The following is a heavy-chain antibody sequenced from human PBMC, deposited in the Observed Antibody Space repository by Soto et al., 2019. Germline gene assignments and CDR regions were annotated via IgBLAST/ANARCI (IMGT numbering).Heavy chain of an antibody. D-gene: IGHD4-17*01. CDR2: IWYDGSNK. CDR1: GFTFSSYG. CDR3: ARGGVDYGDYDYYYYYMDV. Sequence: PGGSLRLSCAASGFTFSSYGMHWVRQAPGKGLEWVAVIWYDGSNKYYADSVKGRFTISRDNSKNTLYLQMNSLRAEDTAVYYCARGGVDYGDYDYYYYYMDVWGKGTTVTVSS. J-gene: IGHJ6*03. V-gene: IGHV3-33*01.